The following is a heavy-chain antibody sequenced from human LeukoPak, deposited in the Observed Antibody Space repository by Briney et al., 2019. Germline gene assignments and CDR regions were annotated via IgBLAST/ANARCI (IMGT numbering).Heavy chain of an antibody. CDR3: ARGYPIAVAVPD. CDR2: ISWNSGSI. Sequence: GRSLRLSCAASGFTFDDYAMHWVRQAPGKGLEWVSGISWNSGSIGYADSVKGRFTISRDNAKNSLYLQMNSLRAEDTAVYYCARGYPIAVAVPDWGQGTLVTVSS. CDR1: GFTFDDYA. D-gene: IGHD6-19*01. J-gene: IGHJ1*01. V-gene: IGHV3-9*01.